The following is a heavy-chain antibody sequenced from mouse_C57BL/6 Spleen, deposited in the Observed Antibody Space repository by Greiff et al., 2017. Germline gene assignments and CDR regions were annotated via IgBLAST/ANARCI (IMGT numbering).Heavy chain of an antibody. CDR1: GYSITSGYY. D-gene: IGHD4-1*01. Sequence: EVQRVESGPGLVKPSQSLSLTCSVTGYSITSGYYWNWIRQFPGNKLEWMGYISYDGSNNYNPSLKNRISITRDTSTNQFFLKLNSVTTEDTATYYCAREGNWDNFDYWGQGTTLTVSS. CDR3: AREGNWDNFDY. V-gene: IGHV3-6*01. CDR2: ISYDGSN. J-gene: IGHJ2*01.